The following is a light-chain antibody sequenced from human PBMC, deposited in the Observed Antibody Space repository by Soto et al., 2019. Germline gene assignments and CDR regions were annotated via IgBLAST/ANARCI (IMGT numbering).Light chain of an antibody. CDR2: EDN. CDR1: SGSIASNY. J-gene: IGLJ3*02. Sequence: NFMLTQPHSVSESPGKTVTISCTRSSGSIASNYVQWYQQRPGSSPTTVIYEDNQRPSGVPDRFSGSIDSSSNSGSLTISGLETEDEADYYCQSYDATNQVFGGGTKLTVL. V-gene: IGLV6-57*01. CDR3: QSYDATNQV.